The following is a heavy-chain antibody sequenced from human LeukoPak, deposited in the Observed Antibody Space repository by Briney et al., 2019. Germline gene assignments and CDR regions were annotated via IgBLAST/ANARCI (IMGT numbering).Heavy chain of an antibody. CDR3: AIDYGGFDAFDI. CDR2: IYYSGSS. D-gene: IGHD4-23*01. V-gene: IGHV4-31*03. CDR1: GGSINNGGYY. J-gene: IGHJ3*02. Sequence: SQTLSLTCTVSGGSINNGGYYWSWIRQHPGKGLEWIGYIYYSGSSYYNPSLKSRVTISVDTSKNQFSLKLSSVTAADTAVYYCAIDYGGFDAFDIWGQGTMVTVSS.